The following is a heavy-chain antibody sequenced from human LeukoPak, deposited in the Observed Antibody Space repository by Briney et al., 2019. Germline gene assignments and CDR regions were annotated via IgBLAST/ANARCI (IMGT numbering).Heavy chain of an antibody. D-gene: IGHD3-10*01. CDR3: ARIGGSWSYSGHYFAH. CDR2: ISTDGSVT. Sequence: GPSLVNSCSVCEVKCKSVAMGGGRHTKKKGLVWVSRISTDGSVTSYADSVKGRFTISRDNAKNTMYLQMNSLRAEDTAVYYCARIGGSWSYSGHYFAHWGQGTVVTVSS. V-gene: IGHV3-74*01. J-gene: IGHJ4*02. CDR1: EVKCKSVA.